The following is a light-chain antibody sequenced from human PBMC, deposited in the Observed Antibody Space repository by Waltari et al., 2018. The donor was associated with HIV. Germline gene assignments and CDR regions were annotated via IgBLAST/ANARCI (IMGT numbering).Light chain of an antibody. CDR3: QSYDSSLNAWV. J-gene: IGLJ3*02. CDR1: SPNIGARYD. CDR2: ANT. Sequence: QSVLTQPPSVSGAPGQRVTIPCTGRSPNIGARYDAPWYQQFPRTPPNLVIFANTNRPAGIPDRFSGSKSGTSASLVITGVQAEDEADYYCQSYDSSLNAWVFGGGTKLTVL. V-gene: IGLV1-40*01.